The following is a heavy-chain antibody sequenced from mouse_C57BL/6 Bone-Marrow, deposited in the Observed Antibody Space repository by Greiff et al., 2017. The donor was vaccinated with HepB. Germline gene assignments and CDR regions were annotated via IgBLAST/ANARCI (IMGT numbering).Heavy chain of an antibody. CDR2: IDPENGDT. D-gene: IGHD1-1*01. J-gene: IGHJ1*03. V-gene: IGHV14-4*01. CDR3: TTDYYGSSYDWDFDV. Sequence: DVQLQESGAELVRPGASVKLSCTASGFNIKDDYMHWVKQRPEQGLEWIGWIDPENGDTEYASKFQGKATITADTSSNTAYLQLSSLTSEDTAVYYCTTDYYGSSYDWDFDVWGTGTTVTVSS. CDR1: GFNIKDDY.